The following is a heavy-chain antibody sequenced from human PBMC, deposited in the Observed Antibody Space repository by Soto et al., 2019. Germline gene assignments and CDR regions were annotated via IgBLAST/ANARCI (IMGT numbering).Heavy chain of an antibody. CDR2: IYYSGTT. J-gene: IGHJ4*02. CDR1: GGSISSSSYY. D-gene: IGHD2-15*01. V-gene: IGHV4-39*07. Sequence: SETLSLTCTVSGGSISSSSYYWGWIRQPPGKGLEWIGTIYYSGTTYYNPSLKSRVTISVDTSKNQFSLKLSSVTAADTAVYYCARGQVVAAQHWGQGTLVTVSS. CDR3: ARGQVVAAQH.